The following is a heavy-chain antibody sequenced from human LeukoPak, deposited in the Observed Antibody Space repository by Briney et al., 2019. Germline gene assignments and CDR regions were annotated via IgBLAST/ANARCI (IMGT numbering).Heavy chain of an antibody. Sequence: PGGSLRLSCTASGFTFSFYLMNWVRQAPGKGLEWVSSISSSHIYYADSLKGRFTVSRDNAKSSLYLQMNNLRAEDTAVYYCARDDNWNDKPFDLWDQGTLVTVSS. V-gene: IGHV3-21*01. CDR1: GFTFSFYL. J-gene: IGHJ4*02. CDR3: ARDDNWNDKPFDL. CDR2: ISSSHI. D-gene: IGHD1-20*01.